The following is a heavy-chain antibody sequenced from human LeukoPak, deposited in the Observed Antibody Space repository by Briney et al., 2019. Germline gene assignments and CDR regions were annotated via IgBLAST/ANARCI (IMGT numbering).Heavy chain of an antibody. Sequence: SETLSLTCTVSGGSISSGSYYWSWIRQPAGKGLEWIGRIYTSGSTNYNPSLKSRVTISVDTSKNQFSLKLSSVTAADTAVYYCARECIAVAGTRYFDYWGQGTLVTVSS. CDR2: IYTSGST. V-gene: IGHV4-61*02. J-gene: IGHJ4*02. D-gene: IGHD6-19*01. CDR3: ARECIAVAGTRYFDY. CDR1: GGSISSGSYY.